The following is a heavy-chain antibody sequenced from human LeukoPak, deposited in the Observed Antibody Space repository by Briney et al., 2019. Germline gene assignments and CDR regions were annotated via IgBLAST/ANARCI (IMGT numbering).Heavy chain of an antibody. D-gene: IGHD3-22*01. V-gene: IGHV4-34*01. CDR1: GGSFSGYY. J-gene: IGHJ5*02. CDR3: AREKISYYDGSGRGWFDP. Sequence: SETLSLTCAVYGGSFSGYYWSWIRQPPGKGLEWIGEIKHSGSTNYNPSLKSRVTISVDTSKKQFSLKLSSVTAADTAVYYCAREKISYYDGSGRGWFDPWGQGTLVTVSS. CDR2: IKHSGST.